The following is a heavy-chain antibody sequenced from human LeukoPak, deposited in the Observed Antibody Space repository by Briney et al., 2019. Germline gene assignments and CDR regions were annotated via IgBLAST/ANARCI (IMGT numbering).Heavy chain of an antibody. V-gene: IGHV1-69*04. J-gene: IGHJ4*02. CDR1: GGTFSSYA. Sequence: SVKVSCKASGGTFSSYAISWVRQAPGQGLEWMGRIIPILGIANYAQKFQGRVTITADKSTSTAYMELSSLRSEDTAVYYCAREWSGGCCSGGSCYRPFDYWGQGTLVTVSS. CDR3: AREWSGGCCSGGSCYRPFDY. CDR2: IIPILGIA. D-gene: IGHD2-15*01.